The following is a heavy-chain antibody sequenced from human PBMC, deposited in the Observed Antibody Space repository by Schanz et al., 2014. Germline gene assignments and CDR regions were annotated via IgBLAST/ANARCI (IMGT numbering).Heavy chain of an antibody. J-gene: IGHJ3*01. V-gene: IGHV3-30*03. CDR1: GFTFSNYW. D-gene: IGHD1-1*01. Sequence: MQVVESGGGSVQPGGSLRVSCAASGFTFSNYWMSWVRQAPGKGLEWVAAISYDGSNSYYADSVKGRFTISRDTSKNTLYLQMSSLRAEDTAVYYCVRDAGRDGYNLAFDVWGQGTLVTVSS. CDR2: ISYDGSNS. CDR3: VRDAGRDGYNLAFDV.